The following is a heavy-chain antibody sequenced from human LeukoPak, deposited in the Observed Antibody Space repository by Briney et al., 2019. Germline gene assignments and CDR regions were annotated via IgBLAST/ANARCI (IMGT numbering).Heavy chain of an antibody. V-gene: IGHV4-4*02. Sequence: SETLSLTCAVSGGSISSSSWWSWVRQPPGKGLEWIGEIYHTGSTNYNPSLKSRVTISVDTSKNQFSLKLSSVTAADTAVYYCATYSSGWYPYYFDYWGQGTLVTVSS. CDR2: IYHTGST. CDR3: ATYSSGWYPYYFDY. J-gene: IGHJ4*02. CDR1: GGSISSSSW. D-gene: IGHD6-19*01.